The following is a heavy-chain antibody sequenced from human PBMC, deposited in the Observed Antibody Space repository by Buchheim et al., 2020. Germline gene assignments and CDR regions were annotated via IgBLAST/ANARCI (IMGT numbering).Heavy chain of an antibody. CDR1: GGSFSGYY. Sequence: QVQLQQWGAGLLKPSETLSLTCAVYGGSFSGYYWSWIRQPPGKGLEWIGYIYYSGSTYYNPSLKSRVTISVDTSKNQFSLKLSSVTAADTAVYYCARVRLEKDILTDTNWFDPWGQGTL. CDR2: IYYSGST. V-gene: IGHV4-34*01. J-gene: IGHJ5*02. D-gene: IGHD3-9*01. CDR3: ARVRLEKDILTDTNWFDP.